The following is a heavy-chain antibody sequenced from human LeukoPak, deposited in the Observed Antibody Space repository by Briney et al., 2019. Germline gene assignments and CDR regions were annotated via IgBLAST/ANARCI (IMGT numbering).Heavy chain of an antibody. CDR1: GFTFSDYY. CDR2: ISSSGSTI. J-gene: IGHJ4*02. Sequence: GGSLRLSCAASGFTFSDYYMSWIRQAPGKGLEWVSYISSSGSTIYYADSVKGRFTISRDNAKNSLYLQMNSLRAEDTAVYYCARDYYYGSGSYSRTPNLVGYWGQGTLVTVSS. V-gene: IGHV3-11*01. D-gene: IGHD3-10*01. CDR3: ARDYYYGSGSYSRTPNLVGY.